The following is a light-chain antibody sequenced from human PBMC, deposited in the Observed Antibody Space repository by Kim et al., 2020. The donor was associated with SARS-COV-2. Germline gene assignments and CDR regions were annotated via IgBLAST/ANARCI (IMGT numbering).Light chain of an antibody. Sequence: SYELTQPLSVSVSPGQTATITCSGHELGDKSTCWFQQRPGQSPVLLIYQGTRRPAGIPERFSASQTGNTATLTISGTLDMDEGDYYCQAWESSASRVFGGGTQLTVL. CDR3: QAWESSASRV. CDR1: ELGDKS. V-gene: IGLV3-1*01. CDR2: QGT. J-gene: IGLJ3*02.